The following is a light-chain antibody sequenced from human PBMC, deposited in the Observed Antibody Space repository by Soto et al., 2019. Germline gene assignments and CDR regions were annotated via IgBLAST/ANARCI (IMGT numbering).Light chain of an antibody. V-gene: IGLV2-14*01. Sequence: QSVLAQPASVSGSPGQSITISCTGTSSDIATYNYVSWYQQLPGKAPKLMIYDVSNRPSGVSNRFSGSKSGSTASLTISGLQAEDEADYYCNSYTTSTTVVFGTGTKVTVL. CDR3: NSYTTSTTVV. CDR2: DVS. CDR1: SSDIATYNY. J-gene: IGLJ1*01.